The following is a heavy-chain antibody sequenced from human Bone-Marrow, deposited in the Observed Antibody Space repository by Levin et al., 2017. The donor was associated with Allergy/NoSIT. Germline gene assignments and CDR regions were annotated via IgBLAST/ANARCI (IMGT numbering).Heavy chain of an antibody. D-gene: IGHD1-26*01. V-gene: IGHV3-73*01. Sequence: GGSLRLSCAASGFTFSGSAMHWVRQASGKGLEWVGRIRSKANSYATAYAASVKGRFTISRDDSKNTAYLQMNSLKTEDTAVYYCTRQTLVGASGWYFDLWGRGTLVTVSS. J-gene: IGHJ2*01. CDR2: IRSKANSYAT. CDR1: GFTFSGSA. CDR3: TRQTLVGASGWYFDL.